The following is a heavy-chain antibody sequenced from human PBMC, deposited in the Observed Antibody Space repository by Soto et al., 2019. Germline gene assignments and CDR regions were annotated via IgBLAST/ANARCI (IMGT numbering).Heavy chain of an antibody. CDR3: ARILYSNTFYYYYMDV. V-gene: IGHV3-53*04. CDR1: GFTVTSNY. CDR2: IYSGGST. J-gene: IGHJ6*03. D-gene: IGHD6-13*01. Sequence: HPGGSLRLSCAASGFTVTSNYMSWVRQAPGKGLEWVSIIYSGGSTYYADSVKGRFTISRHNSRNTLYLQMNSLRTEDTAVYYCARILYSNTFYYYYMDVWGKGTTVTVS.